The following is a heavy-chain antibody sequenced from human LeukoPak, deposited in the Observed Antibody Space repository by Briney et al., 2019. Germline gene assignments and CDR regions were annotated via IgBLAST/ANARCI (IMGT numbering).Heavy chain of an antibody. D-gene: IGHD3-3*01. CDR3: AIVLRFSRLGCFDY. J-gene: IGHJ4*02. CDR1: GYTFIAYH. CDR2: IIPIFGTA. Sequence: ASVKVSCKASGYTFIAYHMHWVRQAPGQGLKWMGGIIPIFGTANYAQKFQGRVTITADESTSTAYMELSSLRSEDTAVYYCAIVLRFSRLGCFDYWGQGTLVTVSS. V-gene: IGHV1-69*13.